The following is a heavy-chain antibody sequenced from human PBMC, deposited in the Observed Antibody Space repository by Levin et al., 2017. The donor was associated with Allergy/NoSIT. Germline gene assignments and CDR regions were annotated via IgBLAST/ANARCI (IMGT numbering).Heavy chain of an antibody. Sequence: GESLKISCAASGFTFSSYAMHWVRQAPGKGLEWVAVISYDGSNKYYADSVKGRFTISRDNSKNTLYLQMNSLRAEDTAVYYCARDWDSSGWWIDYWGQGTLVTVSS. CDR1: GFTFSSYA. D-gene: IGHD6-19*01. J-gene: IGHJ4*02. CDR3: ARDWDSSGWWIDY. CDR2: ISYDGSNK. V-gene: IGHV3-30-3*01.